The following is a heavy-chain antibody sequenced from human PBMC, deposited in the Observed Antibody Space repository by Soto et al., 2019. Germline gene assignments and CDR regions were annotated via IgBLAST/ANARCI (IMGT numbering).Heavy chain of an antibody. J-gene: IGHJ6*02. Sequence: GASVKVSCKASGYTFTSYGISWVRQAPGQGLEWMGWISAYNGNTNYAQKLQGRVTMTTDTSTSTAYMELRSLRSDDTAVYYCARYCSSTSCYNYYYYYGMDVWGQGTTVTVSS. CDR2: ISAYNGNT. CDR3: ARYCSSTSCYNYYYYYGMDV. V-gene: IGHV1-18*04. CDR1: GYTFTSYG. D-gene: IGHD2-2*02.